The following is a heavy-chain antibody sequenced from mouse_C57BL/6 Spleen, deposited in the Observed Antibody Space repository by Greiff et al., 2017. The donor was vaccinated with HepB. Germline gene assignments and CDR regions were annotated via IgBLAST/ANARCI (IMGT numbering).Heavy chain of an antibody. CDR2: ISSGSSTI. J-gene: IGHJ2*01. V-gene: IGHV5-17*01. Sequence: EVQLVESGGGLVKPGGSLKLSCAASGFTFSDYGMHWVRQAPEKGLEWVAYISSGSSTIYYADTVKGRFTISRDNAKNTLFLQMTSLRSEDTAMYYCARAPVYYYGSSPYFDYWGQGTTLTVSS. CDR3: ARAPVYYYGSSPYFDY. CDR1: GFTFSDYG. D-gene: IGHD1-1*01.